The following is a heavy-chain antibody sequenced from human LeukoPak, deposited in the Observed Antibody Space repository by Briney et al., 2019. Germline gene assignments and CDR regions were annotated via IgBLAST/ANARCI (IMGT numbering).Heavy chain of an antibody. CDR1: GGSISSSSYY. CDR3: AREEYYYGSGNYYNTIWFDP. Sequence: SETLSLTCTVSGGSISSSSYYWGWIRQPPGKGLEWIGSIYYSGSTYYNPSLKSRVTISVDTSKNQFSLKLSSVTAADTAMYYCAREEYYYGSGNYYNTIWFDPWGQGTLVTVSS. V-gene: IGHV4-39*07. J-gene: IGHJ5*02. D-gene: IGHD3-10*01. CDR2: IYYSGST.